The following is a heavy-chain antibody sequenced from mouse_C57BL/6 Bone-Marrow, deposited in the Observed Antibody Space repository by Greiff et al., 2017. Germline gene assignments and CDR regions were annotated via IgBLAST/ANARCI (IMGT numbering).Heavy chain of an antibody. J-gene: IGHJ3*01. CDR2: ISDGGSYT. V-gene: IGHV5-4*01. CDR1: GFTFSSYA. CDR3: ARVFAY. Sequence: EVHLVESGGGLVKPGGSLKLSCAASGFTFSSYAMPWVRQTPEKRLEWVATISDGGSYTYYPDNVKGRFTISRDNAKNNLYLQLSHLKSEDTAMYYCARVFAYWGQGTLVTVSA.